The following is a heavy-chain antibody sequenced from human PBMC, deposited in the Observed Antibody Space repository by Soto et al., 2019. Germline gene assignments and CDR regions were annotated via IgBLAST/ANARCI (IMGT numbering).Heavy chain of an antibody. CDR1: GYTFTGYY. J-gene: IGHJ3*02. CDR3: ATALVEYRSGMFNARDAFDI. CDR2: INPNSGGT. D-gene: IGHD6-19*01. Sequence: ASVKVSCKASGYTFTGYYMHWVRQAPGQGLEWMGWINPNSGGTNYAQKFQGWVTMTRDTSISTAYMELSRLRSDDTAVYYCATALVEYRSGMFNARDAFDIWGQGTMVTVS. V-gene: IGHV1-2*04.